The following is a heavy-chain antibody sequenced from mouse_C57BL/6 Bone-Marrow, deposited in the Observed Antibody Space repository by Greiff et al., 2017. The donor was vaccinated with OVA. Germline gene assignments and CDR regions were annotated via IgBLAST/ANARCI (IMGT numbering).Heavy chain of an antibody. J-gene: IGHJ4*01. V-gene: IGHV5-9-1*02. D-gene: IGHD2-3*01. CDR2: ISSGGDYI. CDR1: GFTFSSYA. Sequence: EVHLVESGEGLVKPGGSLKLSCAASGFTFSSYAMSWVRQTPEKRLEWVAYISSGGDYIYYADNVKGRFTISRDNARNTLYLQMSSLKSENTAMYYGTRDGYYAMDYWGQGTSVTVSA. CDR3: TRDGYYAMDY.